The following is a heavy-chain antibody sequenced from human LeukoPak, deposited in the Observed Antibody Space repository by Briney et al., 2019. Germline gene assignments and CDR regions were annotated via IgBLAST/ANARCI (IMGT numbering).Heavy chain of an antibody. D-gene: IGHD3-16*02. Sequence: PGGSLGLFCAASGFTLRSYEMNWVRQAPGKGLEGVSFITSSDSTIYYADSVKGRFTISRDNAKNSLYLQMNSLRAEDTAVYYCARDRYDYVWGSYRRPFHFDYWGQGTLVTVSS. V-gene: IGHV3-48*03. CDR2: ITSSDSTI. CDR3: ARDRYDYVWGSYRRPFHFDY. CDR1: GFTLRSYE. J-gene: IGHJ4*02.